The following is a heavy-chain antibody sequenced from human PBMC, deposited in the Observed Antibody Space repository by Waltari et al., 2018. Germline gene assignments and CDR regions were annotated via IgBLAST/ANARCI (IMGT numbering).Heavy chain of an antibody. CDR2: INPSGSSS. CDR3: ARPRSQFSGAFDLGY. Sequence: QVQLVQSGAELKKPGASVKVSCEASGFTVTNDYIHWVRQAPGYGLEWMGRINPSGSSSTYAQEFQGRVTPTRDTSASKVYMEVTGLRAEDTAVYYCARPRSQFSGAFDLGYWGQGTLVTVSS. CDR1: GFTVTNDY. V-gene: IGHV1-46*01. D-gene: IGHD3-10*01. J-gene: IGHJ4*02.